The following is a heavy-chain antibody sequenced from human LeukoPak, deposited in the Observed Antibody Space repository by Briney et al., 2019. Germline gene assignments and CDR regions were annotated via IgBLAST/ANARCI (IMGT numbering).Heavy chain of an antibody. CDR2: IQTNGSKT. V-gene: IGHV3-30*02. J-gene: IGHJ6*02. D-gene: IGHD2-15*01. CDR3: AKRYCKSATCRSDMDA. Sequence: GGSLRLSCAASGFSFSNYGMNWVRQAPGKGLEWVALIQTNGSKTYYADSVKGRFTISRDNPRNTLYLQMNRLRAEDTAVYCCAKRYCKSATCRSDMDAWGQGTTVTVSS. CDR1: GFSFSNYG.